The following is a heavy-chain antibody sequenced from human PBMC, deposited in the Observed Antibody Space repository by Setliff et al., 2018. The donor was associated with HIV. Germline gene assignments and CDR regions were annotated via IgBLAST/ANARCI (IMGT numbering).Heavy chain of an antibody. V-gene: IGHV4-59*01. D-gene: IGHD3-10*01. CDR1: GGSISNYY. CDR2: IHYGGGT. Sequence: SETLSLTCSISGGSISNYYWVWIRQSPGKGLEWIGHIHYGGGTYYNPSLESRVSISRDTSKNQFSLNLRDVTAGDTPLHYCARAVIRREDRGMWTKLWSAPNHMDVWGKGITVTVSS. CDR3: ARAVIRREDRGMWTKLWSAPNHMDV. J-gene: IGHJ6*03.